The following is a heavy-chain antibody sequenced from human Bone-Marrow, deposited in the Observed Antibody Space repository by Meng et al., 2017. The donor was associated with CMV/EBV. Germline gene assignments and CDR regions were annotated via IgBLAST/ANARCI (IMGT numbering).Heavy chain of an antibody. CDR2: INHSGIT. Sequence: SETLSLTCAVYGESFTDSWWSWIRQSPGKGLEWIGEINHSGITKYNPSLESRVSISVDTSKNQFSLDLRSVTAADTATYCCARRSWSAGSGYHTFFDSWGQETLVTVSS. J-gene: IGHJ5*01. CDR3: ARRSWSAGSGYHTFFDS. V-gene: IGHV4-34*01. D-gene: IGHD3-22*01. CDR1: GESFTDSW.